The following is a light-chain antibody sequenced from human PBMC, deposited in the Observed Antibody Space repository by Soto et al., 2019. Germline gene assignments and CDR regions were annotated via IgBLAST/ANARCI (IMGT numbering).Light chain of an antibody. CDR2: DAS. V-gene: IGKV1-5*01. CDR1: QSISSW. Sequence: DGQMTMSPSTLSASVGDRVTVTCRASQSISSWLAWYQQKPGKAPKLLIYDASSLESGVPSRFSGSGSGTEFTLTISSLQPDDFATYYCQDYNSYLLTFGGVTKAAI. J-gene: IGKJ4*01. CDR3: QDYNSYLLT.